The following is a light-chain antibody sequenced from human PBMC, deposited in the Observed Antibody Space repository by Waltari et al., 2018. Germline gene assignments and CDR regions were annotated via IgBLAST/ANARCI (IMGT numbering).Light chain of an antibody. CDR1: QSLSSGSDNRNY. CDR3: QQCYSTPFT. Sequence: DIVMTQSPGSLNVSLGERATIKCKSSQSLSSGSDNRNYLGWYQQRPGQPPKLLIYRASTRESGVPDRFSGSGSGTDFTLTISSLQAEDVAIYYCQQCYSTPFTFGPGTKVHFK. CDR2: RAS. J-gene: IGKJ3*01. V-gene: IGKV4-1*01.